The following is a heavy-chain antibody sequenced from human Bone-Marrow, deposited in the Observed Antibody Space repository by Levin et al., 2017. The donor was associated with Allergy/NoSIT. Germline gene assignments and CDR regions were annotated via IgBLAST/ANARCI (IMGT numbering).Heavy chain of an antibody. CDR1: GGSISSYY. J-gene: IGHJ6*03. CDR2: IYYSGST. D-gene: IGHD2-2*01. CDR3: ARAGCSSTSCYAHYYYYYMDG. Sequence: PSETLSLTCTVSGGSISSYYWSWIWQPPGKGLEWLGYIYYSGSTNYNPSLKSRVTISVDTSKNQFSLKLSSVTAADTAVYYCARAGCSSTSCYAHYYYYYMDGWGKGTTVTVSS. V-gene: IGHV4-59*01.